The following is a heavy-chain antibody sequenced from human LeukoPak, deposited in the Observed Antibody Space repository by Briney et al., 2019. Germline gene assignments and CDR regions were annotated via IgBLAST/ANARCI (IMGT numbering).Heavy chain of an antibody. CDR3: ARRGYYGSGSYGAIYYYYGMDV. Sequence: SEILSLTCTVSGGSISSYYWSWIRQPPGKGLECTGYIYYSGSTNYNPSLKSRVTISVDTSKNQFSLKLSSVTAADTAVYYCARRGYYGSGSYGAIYYYYGMDVWGQGTTVTVSS. J-gene: IGHJ6*02. V-gene: IGHV4-59*08. D-gene: IGHD3-10*01. CDR1: GGSISSYY. CDR2: IYYSGST.